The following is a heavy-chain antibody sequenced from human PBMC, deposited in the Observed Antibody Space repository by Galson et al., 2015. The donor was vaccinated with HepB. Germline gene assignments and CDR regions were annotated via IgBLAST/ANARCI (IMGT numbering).Heavy chain of an antibody. CDR2: FDPEDGET. CDR3: AATYYYDSSGYDWYFDL. V-gene: IGHV1-24*01. Sequence: SVKVSCKVSGYTLTELSMHWVRQAPGKGLEWMGGFDPEDGETIYAQKFQGRVTMTEDTSTDTAYMELSSLRSEDTAVYYCAATYYYDSSGYDWYFDLWGRGTLVTVSS. D-gene: IGHD3-22*01. J-gene: IGHJ2*01. CDR1: GYTLTELS.